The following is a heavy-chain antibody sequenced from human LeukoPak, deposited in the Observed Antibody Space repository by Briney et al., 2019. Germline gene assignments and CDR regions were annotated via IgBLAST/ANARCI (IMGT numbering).Heavy chain of an antibody. CDR3: ARERRYCSGGSCYSASVNRFDP. J-gene: IGHJ5*02. D-gene: IGHD2-15*01. V-gene: IGHV4-34*01. CDR2: INQSGVT. Sequence: PSDTLSLTCAVYGGSFSGYDWSWIRQPPGKGLEWIGEINQSGVTNYNPSLKSRVTISVDTSKTQFSLKLRSVTAADTAVYYCARERRYCSGGSCYSASVNRFDPWGQGTLVTVSS. CDR1: GGSFSGYD.